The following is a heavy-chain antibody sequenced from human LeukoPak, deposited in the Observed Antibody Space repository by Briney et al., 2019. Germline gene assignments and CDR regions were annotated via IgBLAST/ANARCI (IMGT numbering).Heavy chain of an antibody. D-gene: IGHD4-17*01. CDR1: GFTVSSNY. CDR2: IYSGGST. J-gene: IGHJ6*02. CDR3: ARGAVTTNYYYGMDV. V-gene: IGHV3-53*01. Sequence: GGSLRLSCAASGFTVSSNYMSWVRQAPGRGLEWVSVIYSGGSTYYADSVKGRFTISRDNSENTLYLQMNSLRAEDTAVYYCARGAVTTNYYYGMDVWGQGTTVTVSS.